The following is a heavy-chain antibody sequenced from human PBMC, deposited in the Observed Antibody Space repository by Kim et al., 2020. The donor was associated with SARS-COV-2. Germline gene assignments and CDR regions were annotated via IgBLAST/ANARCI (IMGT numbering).Heavy chain of an antibody. Sequence: SETLSLTCTVSGGSISSYYWSWIRQPPGKGLEWIGYIYYSGSTNYNPSLKSRVTISVDTSKNQFSLKLSSVTAADTAAYYCARGLGSYDCSCYRPWGQG. J-gene: IGHJ5*02. CDR3: ARGLGSYDCSCYRP. CDR1: GGSISSYY. V-gene: IGHV4-59*01. CDR2: IYYSGST. D-gene: IGHD3-22*01.